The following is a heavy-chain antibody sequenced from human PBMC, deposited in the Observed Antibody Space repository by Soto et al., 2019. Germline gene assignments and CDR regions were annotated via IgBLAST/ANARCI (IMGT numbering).Heavy chain of an antibody. CDR3: ARGDREDIEEVVGVRPGEYSMDV. CDR1: EFTFRIFA. J-gene: IGHJ6*02. Sequence: QVHLVESGGGVVQPGSSLRLSCAASEFTFRIFAMHWLRQSPGKGLEWVAVISYDGSRKADYVKGRFTVSRDNSWNTLYLKMNSLRAEDTAIYYCARGDREDIEEVVGVRPGEYSMDVWGQGTTVTVSS. CDR2: ISYDGSRK. D-gene: IGHD1-26*01. V-gene: IGHV3-30-3*01.